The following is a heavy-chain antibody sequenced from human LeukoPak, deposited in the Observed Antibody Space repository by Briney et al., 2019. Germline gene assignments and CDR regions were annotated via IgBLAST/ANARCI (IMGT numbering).Heavy chain of an antibody. CDR2: IYSGGST. Sequence: PGGSLRLSCAASGFTVSSNYMSWVRQAPGKGVELVSVIYSGGSTYYADSVKGRFTISRDNSKNTLYLQMNSLRAEDTAVYYCARDYGDYKSDAFDIWGQGTMVTVSS. CDR3: ARDYGDYKSDAFDI. CDR1: GFTVSSNY. D-gene: IGHD4-17*01. V-gene: IGHV3-53*01. J-gene: IGHJ3*02.